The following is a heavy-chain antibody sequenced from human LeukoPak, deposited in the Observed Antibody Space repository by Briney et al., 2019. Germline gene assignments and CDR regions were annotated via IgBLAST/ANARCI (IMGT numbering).Heavy chain of an antibody. CDR2: ISDTGGRT. D-gene: IGHD3-22*01. CDR1: GITLSNYG. V-gene: IGHV3-23*01. CDR3: AKRGVVIRVILVGFHKEAYYFDS. Sequence: EGSLRLSCAVSGITLSNYGMTWVRQAPGKGLEWVAGISDTGGRTNYADSVKGRFTISRDNPKNTLYLQMNSLRAEDTAVYFCAKRGVVIRVILVGFHKEAYYFDSWGQGALVTVSS. J-gene: IGHJ4*02.